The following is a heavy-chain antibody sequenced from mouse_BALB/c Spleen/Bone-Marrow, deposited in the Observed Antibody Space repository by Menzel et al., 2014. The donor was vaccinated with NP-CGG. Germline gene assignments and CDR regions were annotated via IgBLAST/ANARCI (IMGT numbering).Heavy chain of an antibody. J-gene: IGHJ2*01. Sequence: QVQLQQSGAELVRPGTSVKVSCKASGYAFTNYLIEWVKQRPGQGLEWIGVINPGSGATNYNENFKGKATLTADKSSSTPYMQLSSLTSDDSAVYFCARRFTGTLYFDYWGQGTTLTVSS. CDR1: GYAFTNYL. D-gene: IGHD4-1*01. V-gene: IGHV1-54*03. CDR2: INPGSGAT. CDR3: ARRFTGTLYFDY.